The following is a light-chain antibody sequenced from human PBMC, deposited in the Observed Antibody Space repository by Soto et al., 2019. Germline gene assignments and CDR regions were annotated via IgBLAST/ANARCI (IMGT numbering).Light chain of an antibody. CDR1: QILVDSDDGITY. CDR2: TVS. CDR3: MQGTHWPPIT. Sequence: DFVMTQSPVYLAATPGEPASISCRSSQILVDSDDGITYLDWFLQKPGQSPQLXIYTVSYRASGVPDRFSGSGSGTDFTLKISRVEAEDVGVYYCMQGTHWPPITFGHGTRLEIK. V-gene: IGKV2-40*01. J-gene: IGKJ5*01.